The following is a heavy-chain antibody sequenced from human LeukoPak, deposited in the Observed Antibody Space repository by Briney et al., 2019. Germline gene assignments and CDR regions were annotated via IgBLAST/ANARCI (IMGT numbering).Heavy chain of an antibody. CDR1: GYTFTSYG. J-gene: IGHJ4*02. D-gene: IGHD2-15*01. CDR3: ARGGDGSGLNRFAY. V-gene: IGHV1-18*01. Sequence: GASVRVSCKASGYTFTSYGISWVRQAPGQGLEWMGWISTYNGNTNYAQKLQGRVTMTRDTSTSTAYMELRSLRSDDTAVYYCARGGDGSGLNRFAYWGQGTLVTVSS. CDR2: ISTYNGNT.